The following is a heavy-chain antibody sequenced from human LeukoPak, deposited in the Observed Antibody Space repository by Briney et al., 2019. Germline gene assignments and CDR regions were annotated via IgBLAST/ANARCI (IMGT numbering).Heavy chain of an antibody. Sequence: PGVSLRLSCAASGFTVSSNYMSWVRQAPGKGLEWVSVIYSGSSTYYADSVKGRFTISRENSKNTLYLQMKSLRAEESAVYYCARSPYGSGRTDYWGQGTLVTVSS. CDR2: IYSGSST. D-gene: IGHD3-10*01. CDR1: GFTVSSNY. J-gene: IGHJ4*02. V-gene: IGHV3-66*01. CDR3: ARSPYGSGRTDY.